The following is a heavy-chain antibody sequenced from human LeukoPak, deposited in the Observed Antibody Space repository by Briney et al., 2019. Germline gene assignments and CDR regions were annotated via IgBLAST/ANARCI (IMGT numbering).Heavy chain of an antibody. D-gene: IGHD3-3*01. CDR2: IYYSGST. CDR3: ARQKDVVEYFDY. J-gene: IGHJ4*02. V-gene: IGHV4-59*01. Sequence: SETLSLTCTVSGGSISSYYWNWIRQPPGKGLEWIGYIYYSGSTNYNPSLKSRVTISLDMSKNQLSLKLKSVTAADTAVYYCARQKDVVEYFDYWGQGTLVTVSS. CDR1: GGSISSYY.